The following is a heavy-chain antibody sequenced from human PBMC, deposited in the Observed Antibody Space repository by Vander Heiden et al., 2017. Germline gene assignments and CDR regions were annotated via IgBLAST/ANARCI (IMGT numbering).Heavy chain of an antibody. CDR1: GGTFTSNT. J-gene: IGHJ4*02. V-gene: IGHV1-69*06. CDR2: TIPFYGTT. CDR3: ARGGNYDSSDYYLFDY. Sequence: QVQLIQSGAEVKEPGSSVKVSCKASGGTFTSNTINWVRQAPGQGLEWMGGTIPFYGTTNYPQKFQGRVTITADKSTSTAYLELRSLTSEDTAVYYCARGGNYDSSDYYLFDYWGQGTLGTVSS. D-gene: IGHD3-22*01.